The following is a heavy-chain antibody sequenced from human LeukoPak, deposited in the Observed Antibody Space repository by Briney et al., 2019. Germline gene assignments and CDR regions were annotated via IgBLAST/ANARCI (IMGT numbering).Heavy chain of an antibody. CDR1: GGSVSSGTYY. J-gene: IGHJ5*01. Sequence: SETLSLTCTVSGGSVSSGTYYWSCIRQPPGKGLEWIGYIYYSGSTNFNPSLKSRVTISVDTSKNQFSLKLNSVTAADTAVYYCASSNYAKWFDPWGQGTLVTVSS. V-gene: IGHV4-61*01. CDR2: IYYSGST. CDR3: ASSNYAKWFDP. D-gene: IGHD5-24*01.